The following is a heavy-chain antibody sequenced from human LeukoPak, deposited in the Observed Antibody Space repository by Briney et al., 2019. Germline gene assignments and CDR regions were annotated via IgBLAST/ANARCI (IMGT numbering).Heavy chain of an antibody. CDR3: ARDLTNWASDAFDI. CDR1: GYTFTGYF. J-gene: IGHJ3*02. Sequence: ASVKVSCKASGYTFTGYFMHWVRPAPGQGLEWMGWINPNSGGTNYAQKFQGRVTMTRDTSISTAYMELSRLRSDDTAVYYCARDLTNWASDAFDIWGQGTMVTVSS. V-gene: IGHV1-2*02. CDR2: INPNSGGT. D-gene: IGHD7-27*01.